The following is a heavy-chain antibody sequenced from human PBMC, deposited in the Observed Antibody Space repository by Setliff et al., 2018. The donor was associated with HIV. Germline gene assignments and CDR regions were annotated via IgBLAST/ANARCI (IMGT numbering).Heavy chain of an antibody. V-gene: IGHV3-9*01. CDR2: TGWSGSTA. CDR3: IKDGTVLGRNYFYLDA. CDR1: GFIFKDYA. Sequence: LRLSCRVSGFIFKDYAMHWVRQAPGKGLEWVASTGWSGSTAEYADAVRGRFTISRDNAKASLYLQMDSLRLEDTALYFCIKDGTVLGRNYFYLDAWGKGTMVTVS. D-gene: IGHD1-1*01. J-gene: IGHJ6*03.